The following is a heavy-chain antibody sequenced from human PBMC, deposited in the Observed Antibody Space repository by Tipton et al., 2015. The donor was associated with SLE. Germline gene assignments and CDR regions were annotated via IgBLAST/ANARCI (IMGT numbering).Heavy chain of an antibody. J-gene: IGHJ4*02. Sequence: TLSLTCTVSGGSISSYYWSWIRQPPGKGLEWIGYIYYSGSTNYNPSLKSRVTISVDTSKNQFSLKLSSVTAADTAVYYCARLGTGIFDYWGQGTLVTVSS. CDR3: ARLGTGIFDY. V-gene: IGHV4-59*01. CDR1: GGSISSYY. CDR2: IYYSGST. D-gene: IGHD1-1*01.